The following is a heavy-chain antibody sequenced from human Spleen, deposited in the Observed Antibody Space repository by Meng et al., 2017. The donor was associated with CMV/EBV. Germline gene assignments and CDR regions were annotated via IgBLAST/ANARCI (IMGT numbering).Heavy chain of an antibody. CDR1: GFTFDDYA. V-gene: IGHV3-9*01. Sequence: GGSLRLSCAASGFTFDDYAMHWVRQAPGKGLEWVSGISWSSGSIGYADSVKGRFTISRDNAKNSLYLQMNSLRAEDTALYYCAKDISSRGYYYGMDVWGQGTTVTVSS. D-gene: IGHD6-13*01. CDR2: ISWSSGSI. J-gene: IGHJ6*02. CDR3: AKDISSRGYYYGMDV.